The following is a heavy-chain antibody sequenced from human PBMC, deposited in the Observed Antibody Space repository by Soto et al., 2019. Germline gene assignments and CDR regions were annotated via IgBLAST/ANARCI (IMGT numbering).Heavy chain of an antibody. D-gene: IGHD2-2*01. Sequence: GGSLRLSCAASGFTFSSYAMHWVRQAPGKGLEWVAVISYDGSNKYYADSVKGRFTISRDNSKNTLYLQMNSLRAEDTAVYYCARAIREALVVPAAMLSDYWGQGTLVTVSS. CDR3: ARAIREALVVPAAMLSDY. V-gene: IGHV3-30-3*01. J-gene: IGHJ4*02. CDR1: GFTFSSYA. CDR2: ISYDGSNK.